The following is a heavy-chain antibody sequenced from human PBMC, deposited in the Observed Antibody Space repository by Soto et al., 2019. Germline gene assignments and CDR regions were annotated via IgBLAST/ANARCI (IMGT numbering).Heavy chain of an antibody. CDR3: AKGMGHEEYYYYGVEV. D-gene: IGHD2-8*01. V-gene: IGHV3-30*18. CDR1: GFTFSSYG. J-gene: IGHJ6*02. Sequence: GGSLRLSCAASGFTFSSYGRHWVRQAPGKGLEWVAVISYDGSNKYYADSVKGRFTISRDNSKNTLYLQMNSLRAEDTAVYYCAKGMGHEEYYYYGVEVSGQGTTVTVSS. CDR2: ISYDGSNK.